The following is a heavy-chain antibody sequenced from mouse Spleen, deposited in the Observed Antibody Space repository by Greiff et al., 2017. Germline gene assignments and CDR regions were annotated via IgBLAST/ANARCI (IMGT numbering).Heavy chain of an antibody. J-gene: IGHJ3*01. D-gene: IGHD2-2*01. CDR2: INPNNGGT. Sequence: VQLQQSGPELVKPGASVKISCKASGYTFTDYYMNWVKQSHGKSLEWIGDINPNNGGTSYNQKFKGKATLTVDKSSSTAYMEPRSLTSEDSAVYYCARVGYDEGFAYWGQGTLVTVSA. CDR1: GYTFTDYY. CDR3: ARVGYDEGFAY. V-gene: IGHV1-26*01.